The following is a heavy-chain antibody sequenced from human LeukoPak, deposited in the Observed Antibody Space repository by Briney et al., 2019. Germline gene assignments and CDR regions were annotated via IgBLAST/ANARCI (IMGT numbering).Heavy chain of an antibody. Sequence: GGSVRLSCAASGFTFSSYAMSWVRQAPGKGLEWVSSISSSSSYIYYADSVKGRFTISRDNAKNSLYLQMNSLRAEDTAVYYCASLVVRGVKDWGQGTLVTVSS. CDR3: ASLVVRGVKD. CDR2: ISSSSSYI. CDR1: GFTFSSYA. D-gene: IGHD3-10*01. V-gene: IGHV3-21*01. J-gene: IGHJ4*02.